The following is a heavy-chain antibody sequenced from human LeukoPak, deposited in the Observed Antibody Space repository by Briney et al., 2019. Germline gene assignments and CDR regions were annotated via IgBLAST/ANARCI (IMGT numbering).Heavy chain of an antibody. CDR2: ISYDGSNK. J-gene: IGHJ4*02. Sequence: RSLRLSCAASGFTFSSYAMHWVRQAPGKGLEWVAVISYDGSNKYYADSVKGRFTISRDNSKNTLYLQMNSLRAEDTAVYYCARVNDYYYGSGSYLAEDYWGQGTLVTVSS. CDR3: ARVNDYYYGSGSYLAEDY. V-gene: IGHV3-30*04. CDR1: GFTFSSYA. D-gene: IGHD3-10*01.